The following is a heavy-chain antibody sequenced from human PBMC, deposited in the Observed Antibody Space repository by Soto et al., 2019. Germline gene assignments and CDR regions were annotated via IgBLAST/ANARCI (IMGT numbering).Heavy chain of an antibody. J-gene: IGHJ5*02. V-gene: IGHV1-46*01. CDR1: GFRFSISY. CDR3: ASFGTVAGLDH. CDR2: INPGGGTI. D-gene: IGHD6-19*01. Sequence: QGQLVQSGAEVRKPGASVKVSCTASGFRFSISYIHWVRLAPGQGPEWMGLINPGGGTITYSQRFHGRVTMTRDTSTNTVYMQVSSLRSEDTAMYYCASFGTVAGLDHWGQGSVVIVSS.